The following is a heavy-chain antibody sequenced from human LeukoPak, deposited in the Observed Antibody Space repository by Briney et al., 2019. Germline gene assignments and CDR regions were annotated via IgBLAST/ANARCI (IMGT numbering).Heavy chain of an antibody. CDR1: GGSISSSSYY. V-gene: IGHV4-39*07. CDR3: ARTNEPIRRSAPGPAIGY. D-gene: IGHD2-21*01. J-gene: IGHJ4*02. Sequence: PSETLSLTCTVSGGSISSSSYYWGWIRQPPGKGLEWIGSIYYSGSTYYNPSLKSRVTISVDTSKNQFSLKLSSVTAADTAVYYCARTNEPIRRSAPGPAIGYWGQGTLVTVSS. CDR2: IYYSGST.